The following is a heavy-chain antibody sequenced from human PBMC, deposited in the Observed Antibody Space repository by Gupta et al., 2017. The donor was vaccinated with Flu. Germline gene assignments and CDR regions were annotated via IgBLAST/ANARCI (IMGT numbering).Heavy chain of an antibody. V-gene: IGHV3-21*01. J-gene: IGHJ4*02. Sequence: SSYSMNWVRQAPGKGLEWVSSISSSSSYIYYADSVKGRFTISRDNAKNSLYLQMNSLRAEDTAVYYCARGPYGSGSFQDYWGQGTLVTVSS. D-gene: IGHD3-10*01. CDR2: ISSSSSYI. CDR3: ARGPYGSGSFQDY. CDR1: SSYS.